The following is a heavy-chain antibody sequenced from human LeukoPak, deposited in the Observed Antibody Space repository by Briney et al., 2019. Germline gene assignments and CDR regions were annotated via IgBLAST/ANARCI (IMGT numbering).Heavy chain of an antibody. CDR3: ARITGSGEGAFDI. CDR1: GGTFSSYA. D-gene: IGHD3-10*01. J-gene: IGHJ3*02. CDR2: TIPIFGIA. V-gene: IGHV1-69*04. Sequence: ASVKVSCKASGGTFSSYAISWVRQAPGQGLEWMGRTIPIFGIANYAQKFQGRVTITADKSTSTAYMELSSLRSEDTAVYYCARITGSGEGAFDIWGQGTMVTVSS.